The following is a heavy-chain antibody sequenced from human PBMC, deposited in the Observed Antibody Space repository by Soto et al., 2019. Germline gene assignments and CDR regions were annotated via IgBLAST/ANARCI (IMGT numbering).Heavy chain of an antibody. CDR2: IIPIFGTA. CDR1: GGTFSSYA. Sequence: QVQLVQSGAEVKKPGSSVKVSCKASGGTFSSYAISWVRQAPGQGLEWMGGIIPIFGTANYAQKFQGRVTITADKSPSTAYMELSSLRSEDTAVYYCAAYSGSYPHYYYYGMDVWGKGTTVPVSS. V-gene: IGHV1-69*06. D-gene: IGHD1-26*01. CDR3: AAYSGSYPHYYYYGMDV. J-gene: IGHJ6*04.